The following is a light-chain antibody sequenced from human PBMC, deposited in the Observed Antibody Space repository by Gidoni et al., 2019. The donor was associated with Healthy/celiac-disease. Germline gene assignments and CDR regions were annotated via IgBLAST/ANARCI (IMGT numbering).Light chain of an antibody. Sequence: QSVLTPPPSVSGAPAQRVTISFTGSSSNIGAGYDVHCYQQLPVTAPKLLIYGNSNRPSGVPDRLSGSKSGTSASLAITGLQAEDEADYDCQSYDSSRSGSRVFGGGTKLTVL. CDR2: GNS. CDR3: QSYDSSRSGSRV. J-gene: IGLJ2*01. CDR1: SSNIGAGYD. V-gene: IGLV1-40*01.